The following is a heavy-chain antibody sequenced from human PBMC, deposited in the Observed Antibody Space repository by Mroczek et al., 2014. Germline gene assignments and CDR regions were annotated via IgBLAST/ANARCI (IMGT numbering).Heavy chain of an antibody. CDR3: ASGGYCSSTSCYHTLDY. V-gene: IGHV4-34*01. Sequence: QVQLQQWGAGLLKPSETLSLTCAVYGGSFSGYYWSWIRQPPGKGLEWIGEINHSGSTNYNPSLKSRVTISVDTSKNQFSLKLSSVTAADTAVYYCASGGYCSSTSCYHTLDYWGQGTLVTVSS. J-gene: IGHJ4*02. CDR2: INHSGST. CDR1: GGSFSGYY. D-gene: IGHD2-2*01.